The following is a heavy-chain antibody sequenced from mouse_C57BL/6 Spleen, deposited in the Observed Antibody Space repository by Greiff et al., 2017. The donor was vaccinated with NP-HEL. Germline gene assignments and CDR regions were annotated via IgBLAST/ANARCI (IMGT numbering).Heavy chain of an antibody. CDR2: MQSSDSDT. CDR1: GYTFTSYW. Sequence: QVQLQQPGAGRVKPGASVKVSCKASGYTFTSYWMHWVKQRPGQGLEWIGRMQSSDSDTNYNQKFKGKATLTVDKSSSTAYMQLSSLTSEDSAVYYCAIGGWLPFMDYWGQGTSVTVSS. J-gene: IGHJ4*01. V-gene: IGHV1-74*01. CDR3: AIGGWLPFMDY. D-gene: IGHD2-3*01.